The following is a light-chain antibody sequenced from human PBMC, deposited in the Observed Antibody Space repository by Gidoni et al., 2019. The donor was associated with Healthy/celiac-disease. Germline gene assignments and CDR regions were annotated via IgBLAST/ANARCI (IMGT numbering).Light chain of an antibody. J-gene: IGLJ1*01. CDR1: SSDVGGYNY. CDR3: SSYTSSSTYV. CDR2: EVS. V-gene: IGLV2-14*01. Sequence: QYALTQPASVSGSPGQSITISCTGTSSDVGGYNYVSWYQQHPGKAPKLMIYEVSNRPSGVSNRFSGSKSGNTASLTISGLQAEDDADYYCSSYTSSSTYVFGTGTKVTVL.